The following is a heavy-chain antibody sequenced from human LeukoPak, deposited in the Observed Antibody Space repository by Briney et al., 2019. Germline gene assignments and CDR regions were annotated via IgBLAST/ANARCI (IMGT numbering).Heavy chain of an antibody. CDR2: IYYTGSI. J-gene: IGHJ4*02. D-gene: IGHD3-22*01. V-gene: IGHV4-30-4*01. Sequence: TSSETLSLTCTVSGASISSGDYYWNWIRQSPGKGLEWIGYIYYTGSIYYNPSLKSRVIISVDTSKNQFSPNLSSVTAADTAVYYCARGLLSRDYDSSGFGYWGQGTLVTVSS. CDR1: GASISSGDYY. CDR3: ARGLLSRDYDSSGFGY.